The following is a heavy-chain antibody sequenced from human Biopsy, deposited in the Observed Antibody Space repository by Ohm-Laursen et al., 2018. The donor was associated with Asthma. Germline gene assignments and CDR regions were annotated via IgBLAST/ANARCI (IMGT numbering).Heavy chain of an antibody. D-gene: IGHD5-12*01. CDR2: LIPDLGSA. J-gene: IGHJ6*02. V-gene: IGHV1-69*01. CDR3: ARGYSGSDRIVYYYSGMEV. Sequence: SSVKVSCKASGGSFSNFAISWVRQAPRQGLEWMGGLIPDLGSADYAQMFEGRVTITADESTSTAYMELSSLRSEDTAVYYCARGYSGSDRIVYYYSGMEVWGQGTTVTVSS. CDR1: GGSFSNFA.